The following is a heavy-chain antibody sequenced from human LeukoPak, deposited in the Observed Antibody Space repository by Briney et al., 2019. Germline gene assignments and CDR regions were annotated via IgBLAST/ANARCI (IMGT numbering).Heavy chain of an antibody. CDR2: ISYDGSNK. J-gene: IGHJ3*02. CDR1: GFTFNSYA. V-gene: IGHV3-30-3*01. Sequence: GGSLRLSCAASGFTFNSYAMHWVRQAPGKGLEGVAGISYDGSNKYYADSVKGRFTISRDNSKNTLYLQMNSLRAEDTAVYYCARELYYDIGMLPHDAFDIWGQGTMVTVSS. CDR3: ARELYYDIGMLPHDAFDI. D-gene: IGHD3-9*01.